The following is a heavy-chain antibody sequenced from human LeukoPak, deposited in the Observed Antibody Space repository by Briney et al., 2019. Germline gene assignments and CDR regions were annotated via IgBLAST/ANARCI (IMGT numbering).Heavy chain of an antibody. D-gene: IGHD6-6*01. Sequence: PGGSLRLSCAASGFTFSSYWMGWFRRAPGKGLEWVANIKYDGSEKYYVDSVKGRFTISRDNARNSLYLQLNSLRVDDTAVYYCAREFSGSSFNDYWGQGTLVTVSS. J-gene: IGHJ4*02. CDR1: GFTFSSYW. V-gene: IGHV3-7*01. CDR3: AREFSGSSFNDY. CDR2: IKYDGSEK.